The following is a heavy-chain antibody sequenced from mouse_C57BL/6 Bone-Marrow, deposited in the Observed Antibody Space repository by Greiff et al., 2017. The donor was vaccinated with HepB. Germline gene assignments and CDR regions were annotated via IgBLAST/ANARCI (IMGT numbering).Heavy chain of an antibody. D-gene: IGHD1-1*01. V-gene: IGHV1-15*01. CDR2: IDPETGGT. J-gene: IGHJ3*01. Sequence: QVQLKQSGAELVRPGASVTLSCKASGYTFTDYEMHWVKQTPVHGLEWIGAIDPETGGTAYNQKFKGKAILTADKSSSTAYMELRSLTSEDSAVYYCTRWEALYYGTWFAYWGQGTLVTVSA. CDR3: TRWEALYYGTWFAY. CDR1: GYTFTDYE.